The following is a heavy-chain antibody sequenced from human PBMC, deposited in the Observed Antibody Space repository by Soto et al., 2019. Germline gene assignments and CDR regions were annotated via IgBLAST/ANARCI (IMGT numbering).Heavy chain of an antibody. J-gene: IGHJ6*02. D-gene: IGHD2-2*01. V-gene: IGHV5-10-1*01. CDR2: IDPSDSYT. CDR1: GYSFTSYW. Sequence: GESLKISCKGSGYSFTSYWISWVRQMPGKGLEWMGRIDPSDSYTNYSPSFQGHVTISADKSISTAYLQWSSLKASDTAMYYCASHVDETSYYHDRIAFPAQRTTVTVSS. CDR3: ASHVDETSYYHDRIAF.